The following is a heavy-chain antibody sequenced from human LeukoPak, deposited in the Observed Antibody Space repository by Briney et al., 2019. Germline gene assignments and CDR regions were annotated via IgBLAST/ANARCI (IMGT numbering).Heavy chain of an antibody. CDR1: GFTVSSNY. Sequence: GSLRLSCAASGFTVSSNYMSWVRQAPGKGLEWIASINYSGSTYYNPSLKSRVTISVDTSENQFSLKLSSVTAADTAVYYCARYVVYGSGKYYLDYWGQGTLVTVSS. D-gene: IGHD3-10*01. V-gene: IGHV4-59*05. CDR2: INYSGST. J-gene: IGHJ4*02. CDR3: ARYVVYGSGKYYLDY.